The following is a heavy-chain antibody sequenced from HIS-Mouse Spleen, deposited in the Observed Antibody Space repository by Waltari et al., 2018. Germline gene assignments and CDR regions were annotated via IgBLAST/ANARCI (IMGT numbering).Heavy chain of an antibody. CDR3: AREIPYSSSWYDWYFDL. V-gene: IGHV4-39*07. Sequence: QLQLQESGPGLVKPSETLSLTCTVPGGPLSSSRYYWGWIRQPPGKGLEWIGSIYYSGSTYYNPSLKSRVTISVDTSKNQFSLKLSSVTAADTAVYYCAREIPYSSSWYDWYFDLWGRGTLVTVSS. J-gene: IGHJ2*01. CDR2: IYYSGST. CDR1: GGPLSSSRYY. D-gene: IGHD6-13*01.